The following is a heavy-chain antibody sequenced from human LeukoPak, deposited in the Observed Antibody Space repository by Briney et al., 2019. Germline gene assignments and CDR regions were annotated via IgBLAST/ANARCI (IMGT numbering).Heavy chain of an antibody. J-gene: IGHJ5*02. CDR2: INPSGGST. V-gene: IGHV1-46*01. CDR3: ARDRRMVRGFNLSRLNWFDP. Sequence: ASVKVSCKVSGYTLTELSMHWVRQAPGQGLEWMGIINPSGGSTSYAQKFQGRVTMTRDTSTSTVYMELSSLRSEDTAVYYCARDRRMVRGFNLSRLNWFDPWGQGTLVTVSS. D-gene: IGHD3-10*01. CDR1: GYTLTELS.